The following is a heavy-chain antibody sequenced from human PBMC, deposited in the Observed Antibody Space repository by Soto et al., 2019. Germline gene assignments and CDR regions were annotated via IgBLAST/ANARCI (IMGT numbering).Heavy chain of an antibody. D-gene: IGHD2-2*01. CDR2: IWYDGRNA. Sequence: GGSLRLSCAASGFTFSSYGMHWVRQAPGKGLEWVAVIWYDGRNANYADSVRGRFTISRDNSRNTLDLQMNSLRAEDTAVYYCARGQDCRSTSCYVLYQYYYYAMDVWGQGTTVTVSS. CDR3: ARGQDCRSTSCYVLYQYYYYAMDV. J-gene: IGHJ6*02. CDR1: GFTFSSYG. V-gene: IGHV3-33*01.